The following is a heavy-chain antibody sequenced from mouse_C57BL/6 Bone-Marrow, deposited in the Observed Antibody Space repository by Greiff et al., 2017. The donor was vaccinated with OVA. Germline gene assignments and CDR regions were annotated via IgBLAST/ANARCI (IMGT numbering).Heavy chain of an antibody. V-gene: IGHV14-4*01. Sequence: EVQLQQSGAELVRPGASVKLSCTASGFNIKDDYMHWVKQRPEQGLEWIGRIDPENGDTEYASKFQGKATITADTSSNTAYLQLSSLTSEDSAVYYCTTVGTYYSNHFDYWGQGTTLTVSS. D-gene: IGHD2-5*01. J-gene: IGHJ2*01. CDR3: TTVGTYYSNHFDY. CDR1: GFNIKDDY. CDR2: IDPENGDT.